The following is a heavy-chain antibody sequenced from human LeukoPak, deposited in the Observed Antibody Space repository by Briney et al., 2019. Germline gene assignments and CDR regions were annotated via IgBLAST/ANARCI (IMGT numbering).Heavy chain of an antibody. CDR2: IYYSGNT. CDR3: ARLHYQGSERLWFDP. CDR1: GGSISTYY. D-gene: IGHD3-10*01. J-gene: IGHJ5*02. Sequence: SETLSLTCTVSGGSISTYYWSWIRQPPGRGLEWIGYIYYSGNTNYNPSLKSRVTISVDTSKNHFSLKLSSVTAADTAVYYCARLHYQGSERLWFDPWGQGTLVTVSS. V-gene: IGHV4-59*08.